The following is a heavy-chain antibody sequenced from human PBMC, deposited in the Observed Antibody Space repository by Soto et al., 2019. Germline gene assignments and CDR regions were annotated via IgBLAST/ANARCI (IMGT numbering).Heavy chain of an antibody. J-gene: IGHJ4*02. CDR1: GVTFSSYA. V-gene: IGHV3-23*01. D-gene: IGHD6-19*01. CDR2: ISGSDGST. Sequence: EVQLLESGGGLVQPGGSLRLSCAASGVTFSSYAMSWVRQAPGKGLEWVSTISGSDGSTYYADSVKGRFTISRDNSKYTLYLQMNSLRAEDTVVYYCAQEYSSGWYYFDYWGQETLVTVSS. CDR3: AQEYSSGWYYFDY.